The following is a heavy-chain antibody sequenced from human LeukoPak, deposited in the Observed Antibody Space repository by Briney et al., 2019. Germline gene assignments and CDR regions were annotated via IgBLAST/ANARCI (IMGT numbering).Heavy chain of an antibody. CDR2: ISWNSGSI. D-gene: IGHD6-13*01. V-gene: IGHV3-9*01. J-gene: IGHJ5*02. Sequence: GRSLRLSCAASGFTFDDYAMNWVGQAPGKGLGWASGISWNSGSIGYADSVKGRFTISRDNAKNSLYLQINSLRAEDTAVYYCAKGYGLQLVNNWFDPWGQGTLVSVSS. CDR3: AKGYGLQLVNNWFDP. CDR1: GFTFDDYA.